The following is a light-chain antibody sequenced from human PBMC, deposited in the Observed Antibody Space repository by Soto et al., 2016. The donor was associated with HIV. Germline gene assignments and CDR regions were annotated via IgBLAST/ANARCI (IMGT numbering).Light chain of an antibody. J-gene: IGKJ2*01. V-gene: IGKV1-5*03. CDR1: QSVSVW. Sequence: DIQMTQFPSTLSASIGDRVTITCRASQSVSVWLAWYQQKPGKAPNLLIFKTSTLEVGVPSRFSGSESGTDSTLTISSLQPEDFATYYCQQTYNTRMYTFGQGTKLE. CDR3: QQTYNTRMYT. CDR2: KTS.